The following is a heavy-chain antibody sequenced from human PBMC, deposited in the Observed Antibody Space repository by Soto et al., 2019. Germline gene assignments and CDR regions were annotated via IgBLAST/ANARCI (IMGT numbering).Heavy chain of an antibody. CDR1: GYTFTSYG. V-gene: IGHV1-18*01. CDR2: ISAYNGNT. J-gene: IGHJ3*02. D-gene: IGHD2-2*01. Sequence: ASVKVSCKASGYTFTSYGISWVRQAPGQGLEWMGWISAYNGNTNYAQKLQGRVTMTTDTSTRTAYMELRSLRSDDTAVYYCARDKGYCSSTSCYDAFDIWGQGTIVTVSS. CDR3: ARDKGYCSSTSCYDAFDI.